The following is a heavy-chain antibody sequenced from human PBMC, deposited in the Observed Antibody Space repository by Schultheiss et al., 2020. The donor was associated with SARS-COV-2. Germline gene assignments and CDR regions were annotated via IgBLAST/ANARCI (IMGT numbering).Heavy chain of an antibody. V-gene: IGHV1-8*01. CDR3: ARDQGHHIVGATGY. J-gene: IGHJ4*02. CDR2: HNSANT. D-gene: IGHD1-26*01. Sequence: HNSANTGFAQKFQGRVTMTRNTSINTAYMEMSSLRSEDTAVYYCARDQGHHIVGATGYWGQGTLVTVSS.